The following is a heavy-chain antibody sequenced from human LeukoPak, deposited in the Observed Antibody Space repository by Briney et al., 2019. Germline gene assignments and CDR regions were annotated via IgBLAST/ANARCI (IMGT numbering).Heavy chain of an antibody. V-gene: IGHV4-34*01. D-gene: IGHD6-13*01. CDR3: ARTSYSSSS. CDR2: INHSGST. CDR1: GGSFSGYY. J-gene: IGHJ4*02. Sequence: SETLSLTCAVCGGSFSGYYWSWIRQPPGKGLEWIGEINHSGSTNYNPSLKSRVTISVDTSKNQFSLKLSSVTAADTAVYYCARTSYSSSSWGQGTLVTVSS.